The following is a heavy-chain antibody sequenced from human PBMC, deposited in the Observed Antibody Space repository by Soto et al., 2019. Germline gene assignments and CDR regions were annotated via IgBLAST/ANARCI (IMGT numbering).Heavy chain of an antibody. D-gene: IGHD3-3*01. CDR2: INHSGST. V-gene: IGHV4-34*01. CDR1: GGSFSGSY. J-gene: IGHJ6*02. Sequence: PSETLSLTCAVYGGSFSGSYWSWIRQHPGKGVQWRGEINHSGSTNYNPSLKSRVTISVDTSKHQFSLKLSSVTAADTAVYYCARGRVGYYDFWSGYQNPDYYYYYGMDVWGQGTTVTVSS. CDR3: ARGRVGYYDFWSGYQNPDYYYYYGMDV.